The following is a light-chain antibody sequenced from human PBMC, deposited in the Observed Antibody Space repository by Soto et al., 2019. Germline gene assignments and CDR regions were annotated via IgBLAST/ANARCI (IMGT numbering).Light chain of an antibody. V-gene: IGLV2-11*01. Sequence: QSVLTQSRSVSGSPGQSVTISCTGTSSDVGGYNYVSWYQQHPGKAPKLMIYDVSNRPSGVPDRFSGSKSGNTASLTISGLQAEDEADYYCCSYAGSYTLYVFGTGTKVTVL. J-gene: IGLJ1*01. CDR3: CSYAGSYTLYV. CDR1: SSDVGGYNY. CDR2: DVS.